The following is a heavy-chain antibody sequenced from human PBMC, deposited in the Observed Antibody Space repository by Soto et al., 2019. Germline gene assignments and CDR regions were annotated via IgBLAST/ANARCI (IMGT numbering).Heavy chain of an antibody. D-gene: IGHD3-3*02. CDR2: ISGGGNDA. CDR1: RFTFNSYA. CDR3: ARSLFLASTDTEPFDY. Sequence: EVQLLESGGGLVQPGGSLVLSCVASRFTFNSYAMSWVRQAPGKGLEWVSSISGGGNDAYYADSVKGRFTISRDNSQNTLHLQMSSLRADVTAVYYCARSLFLASTDTEPFDYWGQGALVTVSS. J-gene: IGHJ4*02. V-gene: IGHV3-23*01.